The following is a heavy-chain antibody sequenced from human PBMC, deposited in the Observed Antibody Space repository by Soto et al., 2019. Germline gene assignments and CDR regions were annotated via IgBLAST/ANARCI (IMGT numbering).Heavy chain of an antibody. CDR2: IDYSGNT. Sequence: SETLSLTCTVSGVSITSGDYYWNWIRQPPGKGLEWIGNIDYSGNTYYNPSLKSRVTISLDTSKNQFSLKLSSVTAADTAVYYCASFGVASMNWFDPWGQGTLVTVS. J-gene: IGHJ5*02. CDR3: ASFGVASMNWFDP. D-gene: IGHD3-3*01. CDR1: GVSITSGDYY. V-gene: IGHV4-30-4*01.